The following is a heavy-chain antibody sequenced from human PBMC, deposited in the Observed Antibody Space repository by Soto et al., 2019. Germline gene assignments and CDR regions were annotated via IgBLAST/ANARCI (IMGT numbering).Heavy chain of an antibody. CDR2: IIPIFGTA. CDR3: ARRDCISTSCPHVYGMDV. V-gene: IGHV1-69*12. CDR1: GGTFSSYA. Sequence: QVQLVQSGAEVKKPGSSVKVSCKASGGTFSSYAISWVRQAPGQGLEWMGGIIPIFGTANYAQKFQGRVTITADESTSTAYMEVSSLRSQDTAVYYCARRDCISTSCPHVYGMDVWGQGTTVTVSS. D-gene: IGHD2-2*01. J-gene: IGHJ6*01.